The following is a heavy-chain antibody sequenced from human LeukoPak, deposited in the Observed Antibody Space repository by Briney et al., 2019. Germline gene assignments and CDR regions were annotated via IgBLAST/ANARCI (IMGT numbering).Heavy chain of an antibody. D-gene: IGHD6-13*01. CDR3: ARHGGAAAGLDY. CDR2: AYDSGST. V-gene: IGHV4-39*01. Sequence: SETLSLTCTVSGGSISGSGYYWGWIRQPPGKGLEWIGSAYDSGSTYYNPSLKSRVTIHVDTSKNQFSLRLSSVTAADTAEYYCARHGGAAAGLDYCGQGILVTVSS. J-gene: IGHJ4*02. CDR1: GGSISGSGYY.